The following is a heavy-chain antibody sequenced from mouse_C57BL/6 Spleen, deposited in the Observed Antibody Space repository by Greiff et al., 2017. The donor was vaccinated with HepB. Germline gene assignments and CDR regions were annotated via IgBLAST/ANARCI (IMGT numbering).Heavy chain of an antibody. Sequence: EVQRVESGGGLVKPGGSLKLSCAASGFTFSSYAMSWVRQTPEKRLEWVATISDGGSYTYYPDNVKGRFTISRDNAKNNLYLQMSHLKSEDTAMYYCAREGYYGNYDYFDYWGQGTTLTVSS. CDR2: ISDGGSYT. V-gene: IGHV5-4*01. J-gene: IGHJ2*01. D-gene: IGHD2-1*01. CDR1: GFTFSSYA. CDR3: AREGYYGNYDYFDY.